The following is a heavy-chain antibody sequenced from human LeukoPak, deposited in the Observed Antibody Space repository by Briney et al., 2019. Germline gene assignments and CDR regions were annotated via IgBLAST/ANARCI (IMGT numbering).Heavy chain of an antibody. Sequence: GASVKVSCKASGGTFSSYAISWVRQAPGQGLEWMGGIIPIFGTANYAQKFQGRVTITADKSTSTAYMELSSLRSEDTAVYYCASGSKRWLQLMVSGDETFDYWGQGTLVTVSS. CDR3: ASGSKRWLQLMVSGDETFDY. V-gene: IGHV1-69*06. J-gene: IGHJ4*02. CDR1: GGTFSSYA. CDR2: IIPIFGTA. D-gene: IGHD5-24*01.